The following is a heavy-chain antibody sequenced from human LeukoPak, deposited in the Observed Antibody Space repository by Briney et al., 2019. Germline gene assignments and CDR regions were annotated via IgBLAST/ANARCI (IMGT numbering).Heavy chain of an antibody. CDR3: ARHGNFVVGVAARGFDP. J-gene: IGHJ5*02. CDR1: GVSFSGYS. Sequence: SETLSLTCAVYGVSFSGYSWSWIRQPPGKGLEWIGDINHSGSTNYNPCVKCRVTISVDTSNNQFYLRLSSVNAAETAFYYGARHGNFVVGVAARGFDPWGQGTLVTVSS. D-gene: IGHD2-15*01. CDR2: INHSGST. V-gene: IGHV4-34*01.